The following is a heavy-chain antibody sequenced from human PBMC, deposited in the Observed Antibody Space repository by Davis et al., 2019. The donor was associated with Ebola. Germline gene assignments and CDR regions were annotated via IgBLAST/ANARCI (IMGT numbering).Heavy chain of an antibody. D-gene: IGHD3-16*02. CDR2: LSFFVPIY. Sequence: PGGSLRLSCAASGFTFSSYGMHWVRQAPGQWLYFVSVLSFFVPIYYYADSVTARFTMSRDNSKNKMYLQMNSLRGEDTDVYYCAKDLYVWGSYPFPAYWGQGTLVTVSS. J-gene: IGHJ4*02. V-gene: IGHV3-30*18. CDR3: AKDLYVWGSYPFPAY. CDR1: GFTFSSYG.